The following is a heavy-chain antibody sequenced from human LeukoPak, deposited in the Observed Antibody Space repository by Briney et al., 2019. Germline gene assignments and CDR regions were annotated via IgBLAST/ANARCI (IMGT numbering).Heavy chain of an antibody. CDR3: ARAPTTVTAYLDY. V-gene: IGHV3-64*01. Sequence: GGSLRLSCAASGFTFSSYAMHWVRQAPGKGLEYVSAISSNGGSTYYANSVKGRFTISRDNSKNTLYLQMGSLRAEDMAVYYCARAPTTVTAYLDYWGQGTLVTVSS. CDR2: ISSNGGST. J-gene: IGHJ4*02. CDR1: GFTFSSYA. D-gene: IGHD4-17*01.